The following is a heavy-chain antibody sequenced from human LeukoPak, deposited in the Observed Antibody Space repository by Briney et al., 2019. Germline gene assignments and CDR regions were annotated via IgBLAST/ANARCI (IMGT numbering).Heavy chain of an antibody. CDR1: GFSFSHYA. CDR2: ISYNGGNK. CDR3: ARSLLDYYDSSGYHNTPFDY. J-gene: IGHJ4*02. D-gene: IGHD3-22*01. Sequence: PGGSLRLSCVASGFSFSHYAIHWVRQAPGKGLEWVSLISYNGGNKYYADSVKGRFTIDRDNSKNTVYLQMGSLRAEDMAVYYCARSLLDYYDSSGYHNTPFDYWGQGTLVSVSS. V-gene: IGHV3-30*04.